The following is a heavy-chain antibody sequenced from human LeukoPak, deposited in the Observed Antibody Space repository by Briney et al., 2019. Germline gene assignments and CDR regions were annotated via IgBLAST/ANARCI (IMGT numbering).Heavy chain of an antibody. CDR1: GFTYSTYW. D-gene: IGHD6-19*01. Sequence: GGSLRLSCAASGFTYSTYWMNWVRQAPGKGLEWVANIKQDGSEKYYVDSVKGRFTISRDNAKNSLYLQMNSLRAEDTAVYYCARDRSSGWNWFDPWGQGTLVTVSS. CDR2: IKQDGSEK. V-gene: IGHV3-7*01. J-gene: IGHJ5*02. CDR3: ARDRSSGWNWFDP.